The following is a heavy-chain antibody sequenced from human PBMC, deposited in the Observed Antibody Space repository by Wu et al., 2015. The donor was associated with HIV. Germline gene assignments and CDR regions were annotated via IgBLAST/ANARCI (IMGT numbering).Heavy chain of an antibody. J-gene: IGHJ6*02. CDR2: MTPNSGNT. Sequence: QVQLVQSGAEVKKPGASVKVSCKASGYTFTSYDINWVRQATGQGLEWMGWMTPNSGNTGYAQKFQGRVTMTTNTSISTAYMELSSLRSEDTAVYYCARMRTTSYNILTGYYLDYYGMDVWGQGTTGHRLL. D-gene: IGHD3-9*01. V-gene: IGHV1-8*01. CDR3: ARMRTTSYNILTGYYLDYYGMDV. CDR1: GYTFTSYD.